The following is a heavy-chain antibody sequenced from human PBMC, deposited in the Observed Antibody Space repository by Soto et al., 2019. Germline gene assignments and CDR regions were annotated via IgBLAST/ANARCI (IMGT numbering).Heavy chain of an antibody. V-gene: IGHV1-3*01. CDR2: INAGNGNT. Sequence: ASVKVSCKASGYTFTSYAMHWVRQAPGQRLEWMGWINAGNGNTKYSQKFQGRVTITRDTSASTAYMELSSLRSEDTAVYYCARDLLTTSGMDVWGEGTTVTVYS. CDR1: GYTFTSYA. J-gene: IGHJ6*04. CDR3: ARDLLTTSGMDV. D-gene: IGHD3-22*01.